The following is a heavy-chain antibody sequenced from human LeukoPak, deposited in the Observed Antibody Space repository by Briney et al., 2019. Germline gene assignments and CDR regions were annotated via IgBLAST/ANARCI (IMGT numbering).Heavy chain of an antibody. CDR1: GFTFTTFA. V-gene: IGHV3-23*01. CDR2: ISGLGTTT. Sequence: GGSLRLSCAASGFTFTTFAMSWVRQAPGKGLEWVSSISGLGTTTYYADSVKGRFTISRDSSRNTLYLQMNSLRPEDTAVYYCAREVPHFDYWGRGTLVTVSS. CDR3: AREVPHFDY. J-gene: IGHJ4*02.